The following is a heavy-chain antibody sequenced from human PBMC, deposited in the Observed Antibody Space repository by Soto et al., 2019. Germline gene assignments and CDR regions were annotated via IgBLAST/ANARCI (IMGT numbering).Heavy chain of an antibody. CDR1: GFTFSSYA. CDR3: AKSSTWAHYYYMDV. V-gene: IGHV3-23*01. J-gene: IGHJ6*03. D-gene: IGHD2-2*01. CDR2: ISGSGDST. Sequence: EVQLLESGGGLVQPGGSLRLSCAASGFTFSSYAMRWVRQAPGKGLELVSVISGSGDSTNYADSVKDRFTISIDNSKNSLFLQMNSLRVEDTAVYYCAKSSTWAHYYYMDVWGKGTTVTVS.